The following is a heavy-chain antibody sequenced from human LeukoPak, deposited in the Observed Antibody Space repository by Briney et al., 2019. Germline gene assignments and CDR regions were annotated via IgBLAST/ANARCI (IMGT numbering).Heavy chain of an antibody. Sequence: GGSLRLSCAASGFTFSSYAMSWVRQAPGKGLEWVTFISYDGSNNYYADSVKGRFTISRDNSKNTLYLQMNSLRDEDTAVYYCAKCRVRGVDYFDYWGQGTLVTVSS. D-gene: IGHD3-10*01. J-gene: IGHJ4*02. CDR2: ISYDGSNN. V-gene: IGHV3-30*02. CDR1: GFTFSSYA. CDR3: AKCRVRGVDYFDY.